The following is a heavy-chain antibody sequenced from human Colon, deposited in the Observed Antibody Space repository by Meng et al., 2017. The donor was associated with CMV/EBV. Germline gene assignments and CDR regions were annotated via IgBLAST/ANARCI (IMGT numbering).Heavy chain of an antibody. Sequence: GGSLRLSCAASGFTFDDYGMAWVRQVPGRGLEWVSGINWKGGSTGYGDSVKGRFTISRDNANNSLYLQMDALRAEDTAVYYCARADCSSTSCKGADYWGQGTLVTVSS. CDR3: ARADCSSTSCKGADY. V-gene: IGHV3-20*04. J-gene: IGHJ4*02. CDR1: GFTFDDYG. CDR2: INWKGGST. D-gene: IGHD2-2*01.